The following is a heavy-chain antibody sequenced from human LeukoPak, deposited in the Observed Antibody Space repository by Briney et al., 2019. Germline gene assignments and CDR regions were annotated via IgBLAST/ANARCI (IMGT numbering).Heavy chain of an antibody. V-gene: IGHV4-59*08. CDR2: IYYSGST. CDR3: ARSGYSSSSDAFDI. J-gene: IGHJ3*02. CDR1: GGSISSYY. Sequence: SETLSLTCTVSGGSISSYYWSWIRQPPGKGLEWIGYIYYSGSTNYNPSLKSRVTISVDTSKNQFSLKLSSVTAADTAVYYCARSGYSSSSDAFDIWGQGTMVTVSS. D-gene: IGHD6-6*01.